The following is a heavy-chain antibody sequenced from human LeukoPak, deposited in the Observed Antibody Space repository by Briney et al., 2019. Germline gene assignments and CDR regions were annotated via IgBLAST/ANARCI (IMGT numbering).Heavy chain of an antibody. CDR2: IIPIFGTA. V-gene: IGHV1-69*06. J-gene: IGHJ2*01. D-gene: IGHD6-19*01. Sequence: SVKVSCKASGGTFSSYAISWVRQAPGQGREWMGGIIPIFGTANYAQKFQGRVTITADKSTSKAYMELSRLRSEDTAVYYCARDHGLMARRGAYHYSSGWFDYWYFDLWGRGTLVTVSS. CDR1: GGTFSSYA. CDR3: ARDHGLMARRGAYHYSSGWFDYWYFDL.